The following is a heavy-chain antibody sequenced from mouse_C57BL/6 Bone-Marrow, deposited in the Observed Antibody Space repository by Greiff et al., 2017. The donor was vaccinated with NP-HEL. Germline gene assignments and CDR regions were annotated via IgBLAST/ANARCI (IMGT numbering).Heavy chain of an antibody. D-gene: IGHD2-10*02. V-gene: IGHV5-4*01. Sequence: EVQRVESGGGLVKPGGSLKLSCAASGFTFSSYAMSWVRQTPEKRLEWVATISDGGSYTYYPDNVKGRFTISRDNAKNNLYLQMSHLKSEDTAMYYCARDRGYGISHYAMDYWGQGTSVTVSS. J-gene: IGHJ4*01. CDR3: ARDRGYGISHYAMDY. CDR2: ISDGGSYT. CDR1: GFTFSSYA.